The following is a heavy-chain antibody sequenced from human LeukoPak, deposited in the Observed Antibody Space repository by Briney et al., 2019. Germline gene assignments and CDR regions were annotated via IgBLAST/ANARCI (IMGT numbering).Heavy chain of an antibody. D-gene: IGHD3-3*01. CDR3: ARDKFFLAYYYYYMDV. CDR1: GFTFSSYA. Sequence: GGSLRLSCAASGFTFSSYAMHWVRQAPGKGLEWVAVISYDGSNKYYADSVKGRFTISRDNSKNTLYLQMNSLRAEDTAVYYCARDKFFLAYYYYYMDVWGKGTTVTVSS. CDR2: ISYDGSNK. J-gene: IGHJ6*03. V-gene: IGHV3-30*04.